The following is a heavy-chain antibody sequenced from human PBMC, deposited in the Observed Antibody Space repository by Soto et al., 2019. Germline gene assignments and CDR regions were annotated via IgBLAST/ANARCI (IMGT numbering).Heavy chain of an antibody. J-gene: IGHJ6*02. CDR3: ARRSPGNLGGMDV. D-gene: IGHD3-9*01. V-gene: IGHV5-51*01. Sequence: GESLKISCQGSGYSLSNYWIVWVRQMPGKGLEWMGFIYPGDSETRYSPSFQGQVTISADKSVTTAYLQWSSLKASDTAMYYCARRSPGNLGGMDVWGQGTTVTVSS. CDR2: IYPGDSET. CDR1: GYSLSNYW.